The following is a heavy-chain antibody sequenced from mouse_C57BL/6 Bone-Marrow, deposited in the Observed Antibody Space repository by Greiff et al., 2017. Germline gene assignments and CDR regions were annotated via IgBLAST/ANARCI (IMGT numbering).Heavy chain of an antibody. J-gene: IGHJ4*01. CDR3: ARSIYYGSSYDYAMDY. D-gene: IGHD1-1*01. CDR1: GFTFSDYG. V-gene: IGHV5-17*01. CDR2: ISSGSSTI. Sequence: EVKVVEPGGGLVKPGGSLKLSCAASGFTFSDYGMHWVRQAPEKGLEWVAYISSGSSTIYYADTVKGRFTITRDNAKNTLFLQMTSLRSEDTDMYYCARSIYYGSSYDYAMDYWGQGTSVTVSS.